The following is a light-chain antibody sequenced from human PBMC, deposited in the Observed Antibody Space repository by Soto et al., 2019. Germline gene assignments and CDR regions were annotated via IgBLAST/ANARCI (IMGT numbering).Light chain of an antibody. CDR2: EDN. CDR1: SGSIASNY. Sequence: NFMLTQPHSVSESPGKTVIISCTRSSGSIASNYVQWYQQRPGSSPTTVIYEDNQRPSRVPDRFSGSIDSSSNSASLTISGLETEDEADYYCQSYDATNQVFGGGTKLTV. V-gene: IGLV6-57*01. CDR3: QSYDATNQV. J-gene: IGLJ3*02.